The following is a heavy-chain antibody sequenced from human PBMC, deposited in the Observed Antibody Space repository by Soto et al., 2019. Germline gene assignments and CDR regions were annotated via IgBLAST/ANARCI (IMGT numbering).Heavy chain of an antibody. V-gene: IGHV3-23*01. J-gene: IGHJ4*02. D-gene: IGHD6-13*01. CDR1: GISTSSYW. CDR2: ISGSCDTT. Sequence: GASLQISCAASGISTSSYWMGWVRQAPGKGLEWVSAISGSCDTTYYADSVKGRFTISRDTSKNTLFLQMNSLRAEDTALYYCAKSYSSNWYDYFDYWGQGTLVTVSS. CDR3: AKSYSSNWYDYFDY.